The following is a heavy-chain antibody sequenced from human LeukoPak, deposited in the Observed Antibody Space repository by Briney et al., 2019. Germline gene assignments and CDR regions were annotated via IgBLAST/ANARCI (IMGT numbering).Heavy chain of an antibody. CDR3: ARDSSGYYFKSSWYFDL. J-gene: IGHJ2*01. V-gene: IGHV1-2*02. CDR1: GYTFTSYY. D-gene: IGHD3-22*01. Sequence: ASVKVSCKASGYTFTSYYMHWVRQAPGQGLEWMGIINPNSGGTNYAQKFQGRVTMTRDTSISTAYMELSRLRSDDTAVYYCARDSSGYYFKSSWYFDLWGRGTLVTVSS. CDR2: INPNSGGT.